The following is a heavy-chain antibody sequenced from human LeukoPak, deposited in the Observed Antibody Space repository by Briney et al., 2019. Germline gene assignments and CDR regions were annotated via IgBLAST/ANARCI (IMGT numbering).Heavy chain of an antibody. D-gene: IGHD4-17*01. Sequence: SGGSLRLFCAASGFTFSSYSMNWVRQAPGKGLEWVSSISSSSSYIYYADSVKGRFTISRDNAKNSLYLQMNSLRAEDTAVYYCATGPNGDYFDYWGQGTLVTVSS. V-gene: IGHV3-21*01. CDR3: ATGPNGDYFDY. J-gene: IGHJ4*02. CDR1: GFTFSSYS. CDR2: ISSSSSYI.